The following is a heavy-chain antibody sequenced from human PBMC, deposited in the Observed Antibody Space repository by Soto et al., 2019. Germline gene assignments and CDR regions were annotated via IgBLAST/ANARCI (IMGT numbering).Heavy chain of an antibody. CDR2: IYTSGST. CDR1: GGSISSYY. V-gene: IGHV4-4*07. CDR3: ARDGVYSSSWNYYYYYGMDV. Sequence: SETLSLTCTVSGGSISSYYWSWIRQPAGKGLEWIGRIYTSGSTNYNPSLKSRVTMSVDTSKNQFSLKLSSVTAADTAVYYCARDGVYSSSWNYYYYYGMDVWGQGTTVTVSS. J-gene: IGHJ6*02. D-gene: IGHD6-13*01.